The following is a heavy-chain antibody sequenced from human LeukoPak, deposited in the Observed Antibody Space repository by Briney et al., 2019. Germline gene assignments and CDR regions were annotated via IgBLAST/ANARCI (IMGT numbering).Heavy chain of an antibody. J-gene: IGHJ6*02. CDR3: ATAPAYCGGGMGVCGMDV. V-gene: IGHV4-30-4*01. D-gene: IGHD2-15*01. CDR2: IYYSVSP. CDR1: GGSISSGVYY. Sequence: PSETLSLTCTVSGGSISSGVYYWSSIRQPPGKGLEWLGYIYYSVSPYYNPSLKSRVTIPVDTSKNQFSLKLSSVTAADTAVYYWATAPAYCGGGMGVCGMDVWGQGTTVTVSS.